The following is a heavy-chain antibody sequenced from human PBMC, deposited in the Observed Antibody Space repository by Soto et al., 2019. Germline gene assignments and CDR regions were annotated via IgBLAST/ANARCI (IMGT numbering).Heavy chain of an antibody. CDR1: GFSFSSYS. D-gene: IGHD2-2*02. CDR3: ARDGVAYTDYYYYMDV. Sequence: VQVVESGGGLVKPGGSLRLSCAASGFSFSSYSMSWVRQAPGKGLEWVSSISATGTDMHYADSVKGRFTVSRDNARNSLYLQMNTLRGDDTAVYYCARDGVAYTDYYYYMDVWGKGTTVSVSS. J-gene: IGHJ6*03. V-gene: IGHV3-21*01. CDR2: ISATGTDM.